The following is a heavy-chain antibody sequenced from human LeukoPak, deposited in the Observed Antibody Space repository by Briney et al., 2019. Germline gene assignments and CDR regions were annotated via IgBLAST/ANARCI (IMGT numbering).Heavy chain of an antibody. J-gene: IGHJ3*02. CDR3: ARHMTVTYDAFDI. D-gene: IGHD3-22*01. CDR2: VYYSGRT. CDR1: GGSISSSSYY. Sequence: SETLSLTCTVSGGSISSSSYYWGWIRQPPGKGLEWIGYVYYSGRTSYNLSLKSRVTISVDTSKNQFSLKLSSVTAADTAVYHCARHMTVTYDAFDIWGQGTMVTVSS. V-gene: IGHV4-61*05.